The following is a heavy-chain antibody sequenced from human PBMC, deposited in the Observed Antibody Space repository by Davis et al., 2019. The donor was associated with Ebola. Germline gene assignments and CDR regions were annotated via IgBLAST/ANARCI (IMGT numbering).Heavy chain of an antibody. CDR2: INHSGST. D-gene: IGHD4-11*01. J-gene: IGHJ4*02. CDR1: GGSISSGGYY. CDR3: ARGASHTDYTLGG. Sequence: PSETLSLTCTVSGGSISSGGYYWSWIRQPPGMGLEWIGEINHSGSTNYNPSLKSRVTISVDTSKNQFSLKTSSVTAADTAVYYCARGASHTDYTLGGWGQGTLVTVSS. V-gene: IGHV4-39*07.